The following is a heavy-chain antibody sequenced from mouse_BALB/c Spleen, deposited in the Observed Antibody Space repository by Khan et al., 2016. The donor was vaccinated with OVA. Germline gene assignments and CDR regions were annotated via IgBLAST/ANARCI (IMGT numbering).Heavy chain of an antibody. CDR3: AKCVWSYYYSLDY. CDR2: IWGGGST. CDR1: GFSLNDYG. Sequence: VQLVESGPGLVAPSQSLSITCTVSGFSLNDYGVSWIRQPPGKGLEWLGVIWGGGSTYYNSALKSRLSISKDNSKSQVFLKMSSLQTDDTAMYYCAKCVWSYYYSLDYWGQGTSVTLSS. J-gene: IGHJ4*01. V-gene: IGHV2-6-5*01.